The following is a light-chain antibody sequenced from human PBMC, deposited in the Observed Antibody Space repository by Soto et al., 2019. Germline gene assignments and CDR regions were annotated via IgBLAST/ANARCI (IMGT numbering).Light chain of an antibody. J-gene: IGKJ1*01. CDR1: QSVDIN. CDR3: QQYNNRRT. CDR2: GAS. V-gene: IGKV3-15*01. Sequence: EIVLTQSPATLALSPGERVTLCCRASQSVDINLAWYQQKPGQAPRLLIYGASTRATDMPGRFSGSGSGTEFTLTISSLQSEDFAVYYCQQYNNRRTFGQGTKVDIK.